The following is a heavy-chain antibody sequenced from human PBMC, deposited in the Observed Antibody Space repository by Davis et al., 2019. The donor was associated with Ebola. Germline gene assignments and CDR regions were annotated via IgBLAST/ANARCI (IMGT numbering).Heavy chain of an antibody. CDR1: GFTFSSYA. CDR3: ARGTPPSRAGIAAAGTNFGDY. J-gene: IGHJ4*02. CDR2: ISYDGSNK. Sequence: GESLKISCAASGFTFSSYAMHWVRQAPGKGLEWVAVISYDGSNKYYADSVKGRFTISRDNSKNTLYLQMNSLRAEDTAVYYCARGTPPSRAGIAAAGTNFGDYWGQGTLVTVSS. D-gene: IGHD6-13*01. V-gene: IGHV3-30-3*01.